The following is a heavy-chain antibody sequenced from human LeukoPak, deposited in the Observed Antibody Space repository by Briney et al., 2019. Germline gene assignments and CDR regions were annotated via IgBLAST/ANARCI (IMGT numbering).Heavy chain of an antibody. CDR3: ARGIAVADTGFFDY. J-gene: IGHJ4*02. V-gene: IGHV3-66*01. CDR2: IYSGGST. Sequence: GGSLRLSCAASGFTVRSSYMSWVRQAPGKGLEWVSVIYSGGSTYYADSVKGRFTISRDNSKSTLYLQMNSLRVEDTAVYYCARGIAVADTGFFDYWGQGTLVTVSS. CDR1: GFTVRSSY. D-gene: IGHD6-19*01.